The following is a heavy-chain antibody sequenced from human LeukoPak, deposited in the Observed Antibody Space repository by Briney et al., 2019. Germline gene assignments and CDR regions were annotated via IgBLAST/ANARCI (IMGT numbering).Heavy chain of an antibody. CDR3: ARNPGSYAFFDY. V-gene: IGHV3-48*02. CDR2: ISGNSNTI. CDR1: EFTLSSYS. D-gene: IGHD1-26*01. Sequence: GSLRLSCTASEFTLSSYSMNWVRQAPGKGLEWVSYISGNSNTIYYAGSVKGRFTISRDNAKNSLYLQMNSLTDEDSAVYYCARNPGSYAFFDYWGQGTLVTVSS. J-gene: IGHJ4*02.